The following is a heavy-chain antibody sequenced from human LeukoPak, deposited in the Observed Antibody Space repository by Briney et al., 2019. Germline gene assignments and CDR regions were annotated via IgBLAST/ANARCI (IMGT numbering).Heavy chain of an antibody. CDR3: AKDRSGYFDY. CDR1: GFTFDDYA. D-gene: IGHD3-22*01. V-gene: IGHV3-9*01. Sequence: PGGSLRLSCAASGFTFDDYAMHWVRQAPGKGLEWVSGISWNSGSIGYADSVKGRFTISRDNAKNSLYLQMNSLRAEDTALYYCAKDRSGYFDYWGQGTLVTVPS. CDR2: ISWNSGSI. J-gene: IGHJ4*02.